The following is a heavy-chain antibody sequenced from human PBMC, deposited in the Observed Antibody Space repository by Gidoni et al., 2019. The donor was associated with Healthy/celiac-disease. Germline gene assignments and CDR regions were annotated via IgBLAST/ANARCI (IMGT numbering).Heavy chain of an antibody. Sequence: QVQLVQSGAEVKKPGSSVKVSCKASGGTFSSYAISWVRQAPGQGLEWMGRIIPILGIANYEQKLQGRVTITADKSTSTAYMELSSLRSEDTAVYYFARDLKAPRRYGSGSSAEEYWGQGTLVNVSS. J-gene: IGHJ4*02. CDR3: ARDLKAPRRYGSGSSAEEY. CDR1: GGTFSSYA. V-gene: IGHV1-69*04. CDR2: IIPILGIA. D-gene: IGHD3-10*01.